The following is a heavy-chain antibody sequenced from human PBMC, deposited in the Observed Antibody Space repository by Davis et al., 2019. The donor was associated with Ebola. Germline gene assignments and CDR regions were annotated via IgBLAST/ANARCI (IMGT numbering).Heavy chain of an antibody. CDR3: ARIRCGYSYGYAFDI. CDR1: GFSLSTSGMC. V-gene: IGHV2-70*11. CDR2: LDWDDDK. Sequence: SGPTLVKPTQTLTLTCTFSGFSLSTSGMCVSWIRQPPGKALEWLARLDWDDDKYYSTSLKTRLTISKDNSKNQVVLTMTNMDPVDTATYYCARIRCGYSYGYAFDIWGQGTMVTVSS. D-gene: IGHD5-18*01. J-gene: IGHJ3*02.